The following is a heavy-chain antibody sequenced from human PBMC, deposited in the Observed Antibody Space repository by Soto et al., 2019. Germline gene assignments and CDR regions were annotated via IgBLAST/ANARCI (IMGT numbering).Heavy chain of an antibody. CDR2: ISSNGGST. Sequence: GGSLRLSCAASGFTFSSYAMHWVRQAPGKGLEYVSAISSNGGSTYYANSVKGRFTISRDNSKNTLYLQMGSLRAEDMAVYYCARDRCSSTSCFMRFDPWGQGTLVTVSS. J-gene: IGHJ5*02. CDR3: ARDRCSSTSCFMRFDP. V-gene: IGHV3-64*01. CDR1: GFTFSSYA. D-gene: IGHD2-2*01.